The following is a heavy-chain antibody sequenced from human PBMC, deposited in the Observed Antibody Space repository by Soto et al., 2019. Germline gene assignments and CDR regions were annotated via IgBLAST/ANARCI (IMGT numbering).Heavy chain of an antibody. J-gene: IGHJ5*02. CDR1: GYTLPELS. Sequence: GASVKVSCKVSGYTLPELSMHWVRQAPGKGLEWMGGFDPEDGETIYAQKFQGRVTMTEDTSTDTAYMELSSLRSDDTAVYYCATLTAVAGTSHWFDTWGQGTLVTVSS. V-gene: IGHV1-24*01. CDR3: ATLTAVAGTSHWFDT. CDR2: FDPEDGET. D-gene: IGHD6-19*01.